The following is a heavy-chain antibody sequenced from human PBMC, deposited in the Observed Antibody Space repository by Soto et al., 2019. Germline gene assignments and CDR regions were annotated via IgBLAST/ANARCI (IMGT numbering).Heavy chain of an antibody. CDR2: IDPRDSYT. J-gene: IGHJ5*02. D-gene: IGHD2-2*01. CDR1: GYTFTTFW. CDR3: ARLYCSSSTCDSWFDP. V-gene: IGHV5-10-1*01. Sequence: PXESLKISCTGFGYTFTTFWISWVRQIPGRGLEWMGRIDPRDSYTNYSPSFQGHVTISVDKSISTAYLQWGSLKASDTAMYYCARLYCSSSTCDSWFDPWGQGTLVTVSS.